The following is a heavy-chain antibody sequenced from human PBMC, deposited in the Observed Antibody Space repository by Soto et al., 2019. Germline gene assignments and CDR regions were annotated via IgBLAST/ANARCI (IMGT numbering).Heavy chain of an antibody. J-gene: IGHJ6*02. D-gene: IGHD2-15*01. Sequence: PGGSLRLSCAASGFTFRDHSMRWVRQAPGKGLEWVSAISASGGSTYYADSVKGRVTISRDNSKNTLYLQMNSLSAEDTAVYYCAKIRGRYYYYGIDVWGQGTTVTVSS. CDR2: ISASGGST. V-gene: IGHV3-23*01. CDR1: GFTFRDHS. CDR3: AKIRGRYYYYGIDV.